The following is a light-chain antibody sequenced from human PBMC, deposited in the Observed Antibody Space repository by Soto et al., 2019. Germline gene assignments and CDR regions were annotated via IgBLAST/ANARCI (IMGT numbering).Light chain of an antibody. CDR3: HQYVTSAIT. Sequence: EIVLTQSPATLSLSPGERATLSCRASQSVNNYLAWYQQRPGQAPRLLIYDASYRATGIPARFSGSGSGTDFTLTISRVEPEDFAVYYCHQYVTSAITFGQGTRLEIK. V-gene: IGKV3-11*01. J-gene: IGKJ5*01. CDR2: DAS. CDR1: QSVNNY.